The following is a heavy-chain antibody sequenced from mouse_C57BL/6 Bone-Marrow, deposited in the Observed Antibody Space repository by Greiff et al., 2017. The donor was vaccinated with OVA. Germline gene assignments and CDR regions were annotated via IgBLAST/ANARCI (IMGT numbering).Heavy chain of an antibody. V-gene: IGHV3-6*01. J-gene: IGHJ2*01. D-gene: IGHD1-1*01. CDR2: ISYDGSN. Sequence: EVHLVESGPGLVKPSQSLSLTCSVTGYSITSGYYWNWIRQFPGNKLEWMGYISYDGSNNYNPSLKNRISITRDTSKNQFFLKLNSVTTEDTATYYCARASYYYGSFDYWGQGTTLTVSS. CDR3: ARASYYYGSFDY. CDR1: GYSITSGYY.